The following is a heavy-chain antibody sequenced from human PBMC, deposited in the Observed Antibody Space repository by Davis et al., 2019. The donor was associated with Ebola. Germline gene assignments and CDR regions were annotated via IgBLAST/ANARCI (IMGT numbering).Heavy chain of an antibody. D-gene: IGHD4-17*01. J-gene: IGHJ4*02. CDR2: ISSSSSYI. Sequence: GESLKISCAASGFTFSSYSMNWVRQAPGKGLEWVSSISSSSSYIYYADSVKGRFTISRDNAKNSLYLQMNSLRAEDTAVYYCASGGHYGVPLADYWGQGTLVTVSS. V-gene: IGHV3-21*01. CDR3: ASGGHYGVPLADY. CDR1: GFTFSSYS.